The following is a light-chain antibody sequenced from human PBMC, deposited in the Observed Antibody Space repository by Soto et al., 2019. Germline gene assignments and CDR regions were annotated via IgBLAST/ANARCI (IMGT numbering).Light chain of an antibody. CDR1: QSISSW. J-gene: IGKJ1*01. CDR2: KAS. Sequence: DIQMTQSPSTLSASVGDRVTITCRASQSISSWLAWYQQKPGKAPKLLIYKASSLESGVPSRFSGGGSGTEFTLTISSLQPDDFATYYCQQYNSYWTLGQGTKVEIK. V-gene: IGKV1-5*03. CDR3: QQYNSYWT.